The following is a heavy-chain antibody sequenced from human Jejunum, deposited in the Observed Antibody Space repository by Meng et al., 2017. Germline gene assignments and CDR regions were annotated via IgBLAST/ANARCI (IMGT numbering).Heavy chain of an antibody. CDR2: RYYSGST. J-gene: IGHJ4*02. D-gene: IGHD2-2*01. CDR3: AREYCISTTCYFDS. V-gene: IGHV4-61*01. Sequence: QLLLQESGPGLVRPSETLSLTCTVSGGSVSSTNCYWSWIRQPPGKGLEWIGYRYYSGSTNYNPSLKSRVTISVDTSKSQFSLKLFSVTAADTAVYYCAREYCISTTCYFDSWGQGTLVTVSS. CDR1: GGSVSSTNCY.